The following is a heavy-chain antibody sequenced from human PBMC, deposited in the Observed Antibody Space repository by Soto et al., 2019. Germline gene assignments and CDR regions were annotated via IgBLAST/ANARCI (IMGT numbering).Heavy chain of an antibody. Sequence: GGSLRLSCAASGFTFSSYGMHWVRQAPGKGLEWVAVISYDGSNKYYANSVKGRFTISRDNSKNTLYLQMNSLRAEDKAVYYCAKGRLYETRPDYWGQGTLVTVSS. J-gene: IGHJ4*02. D-gene: IGHD3-16*01. V-gene: IGHV3-30*18. CDR1: GFTFSSYG. CDR3: AKGRLYETRPDY. CDR2: ISYDGSNK.